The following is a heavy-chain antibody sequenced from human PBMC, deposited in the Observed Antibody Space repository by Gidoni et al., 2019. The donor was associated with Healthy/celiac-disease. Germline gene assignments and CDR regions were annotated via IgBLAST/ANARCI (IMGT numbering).Heavy chain of an antibody. CDR2: ISSSSSYI. D-gene: IGHD3-3*01. Sequence: EVQLVESGGGLVKPGGSLRLSCAASGFTFSSYSMNWVRQAPGKGLEWVSSISSSSSYIYYADSVKGRFTISRDNAKNSLYLQMNSLRAEDTAVYYCARDGVTIFGVVIPHAFDIWGQGTMVTVSS. V-gene: IGHV3-21*01. J-gene: IGHJ3*02. CDR3: ARDGVTIFGVVIPHAFDI. CDR1: GFTFSSYS.